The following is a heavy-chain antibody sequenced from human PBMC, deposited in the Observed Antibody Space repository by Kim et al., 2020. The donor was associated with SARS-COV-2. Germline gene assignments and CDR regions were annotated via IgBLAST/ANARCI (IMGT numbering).Heavy chain of an antibody. Sequence: GGSLRLSCSASGFTFDDYALTWYRQAPGQRLEWVGVVRTETYRATTRYAASVEGRFTISRDDSNSIAYLQMDSLKIEDTAVYYCARDRSSSVVAYVWGQGTTVTVSS. V-gene: IGHV3-49*03. D-gene: IGHD2-15*01. CDR2: VRTETYRATT. CDR1: GFTFDDYA. J-gene: IGHJ6*02. CDR3: ARDRSSSVVAYV.